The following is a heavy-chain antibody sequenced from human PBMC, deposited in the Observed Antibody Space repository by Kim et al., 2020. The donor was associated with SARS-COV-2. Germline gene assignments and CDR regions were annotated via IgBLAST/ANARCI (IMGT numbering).Heavy chain of an antibody. CDR3: ARDSYYDSTFGGY. Sequence: SETLSLTCTVSGGSISSSSYYWGWIRQPPGKGLEWIGSIYYSGSTYYNPSLKSRVTISVDTSKNQFSLKLSSVTAADTAVYYCARDSYYDSTFGGYWGQGTLVTVSS. D-gene: IGHD3-22*01. V-gene: IGHV4-39*07. CDR1: GGSISSSSYY. CDR2: IYYSGST. J-gene: IGHJ4*02.